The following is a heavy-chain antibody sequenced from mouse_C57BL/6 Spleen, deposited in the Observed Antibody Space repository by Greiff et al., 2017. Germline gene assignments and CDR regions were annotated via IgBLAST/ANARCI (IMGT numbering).Heavy chain of an antibody. CDR3: ARYYYGSSYFDY. D-gene: IGHD1-1*01. Sequence: DVQLQASGPELVKPGASVKIPCKASGYTFTDYNMDWVKQSHGKSLEWIGDINPNNGGTIYNQKFKGKATLTVDKSSSTAYMELRSLTSEDTAVYYCARYYYGSSYFDYWGQGTTLTVSS. CDR1: GYTFTDYN. V-gene: IGHV1-18*01. CDR2: INPNNGGT. J-gene: IGHJ2*01.